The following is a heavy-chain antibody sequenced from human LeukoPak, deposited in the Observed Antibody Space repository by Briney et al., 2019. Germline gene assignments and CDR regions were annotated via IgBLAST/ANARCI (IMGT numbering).Heavy chain of an antibody. Sequence: PGGSLRLSCAASGFTFSSYSMNWVRQAPGKGLEWVSYISSSGSTIYYADSVKGRFTISRDNAKNSLYLQMNSLRAEDTAVYYCARQNIAAAVTWDYWGQGTLVTVSS. D-gene: IGHD6-13*01. J-gene: IGHJ4*02. V-gene: IGHV3-48*01. CDR1: GFTFSSYS. CDR2: ISSSGSTI. CDR3: ARQNIAAAVTWDY.